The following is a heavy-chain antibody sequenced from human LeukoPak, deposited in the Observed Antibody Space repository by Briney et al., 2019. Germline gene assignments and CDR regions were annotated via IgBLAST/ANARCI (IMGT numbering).Heavy chain of an antibody. J-gene: IGHJ6*03. CDR3: ARSVEGYCSGGSCYSYYYYMDV. V-gene: IGHV4-59*01. CDR2: IYYSGST. Sequence: EPSETLSLTCTVSGGSISSYYWSWIRQPPGKGLEWIGYIYYSGSTNYNPSLKSRVTISVDASKNQFSLKLSSVTAADTAVYYCARSVEGYCSGGSCYSYYYYMDVWGKGTTVTVSS. CDR1: GGSISSYY. D-gene: IGHD2-15*01.